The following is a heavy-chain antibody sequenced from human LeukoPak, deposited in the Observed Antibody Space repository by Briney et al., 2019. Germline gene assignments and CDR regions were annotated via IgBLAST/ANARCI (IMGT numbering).Heavy chain of an antibody. CDR1: GLTFSSYA. CDR2: ISYDGSNK. J-gene: IGHJ4*02. D-gene: IGHD1-26*01. Sequence: GGSLRLSCAASGLTFSSYAMHWVREARAKGLEGGAVISYDGSNKYYADSVRGRFTISRDNSKNTLYLQMNSLRAEDTAVYYCARAWWELRAQTDTLPDYWGQGTLVTVSS. V-gene: IGHV3-30*04. CDR3: ARAWWELRAQTDTLPDY.